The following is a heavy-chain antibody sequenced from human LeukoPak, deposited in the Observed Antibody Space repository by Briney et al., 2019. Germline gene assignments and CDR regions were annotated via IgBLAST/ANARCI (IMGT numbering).Heavy chain of an antibody. J-gene: IGHJ4*02. CDR1: GGSISSYY. CDR2: IYYSGST. V-gene: IGHV4-59*08. Sequence: SETLSLTCTVSGGSISSYYWSWIRQPPGKGLEWIGYIYYSGSTNYNPSLKSRVTISVDTSKYQFSLKLSSVTAADTAVYYCARHLWYSSSWYYFDYWGQGTLVTVSS. D-gene: IGHD6-13*01. CDR3: ARHLWYSSSWYYFDY.